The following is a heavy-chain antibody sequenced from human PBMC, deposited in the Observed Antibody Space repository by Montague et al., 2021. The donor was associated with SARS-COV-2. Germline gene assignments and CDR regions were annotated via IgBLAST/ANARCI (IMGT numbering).Heavy chain of an antibody. D-gene: IGHD4-17*01. Sequence: ETLSLTCTVSGGSISSSSYYWGWIRQPPGKGLEWIGSIYYSGSTYYXPCLKSRVTISVDTSKNQFSLKLSSVTAADTAVYYCAADYGERDWFDPWGQGTLVTVSS. V-gene: IGHV4-39*01. CDR1: GGSISSSSYY. CDR3: AADYGERDWFDP. J-gene: IGHJ5*02. CDR2: IYYSGST.